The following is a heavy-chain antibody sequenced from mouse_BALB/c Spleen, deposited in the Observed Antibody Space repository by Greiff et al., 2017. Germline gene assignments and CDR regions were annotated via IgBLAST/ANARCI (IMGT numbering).Heavy chain of an antibody. J-gene: IGHJ1*01. Sequence: EVNVVESGGGLVQPGGSLKLSCAASGFTFSSYGMSWVRQTPDKRLELVATINSNGGSTYYPDSVKGRFTISRDNAKNTLYLQMSSLKSEDTAMYYCARERYYYGSSYWYFDVWGAGTTVTVSS. CDR2: INSNGGST. D-gene: IGHD1-1*01. V-gene: IGHV5-6-3*01. CDR1: GFTFSSYG. CDR3: ARERYYYGSSYWYFDV.